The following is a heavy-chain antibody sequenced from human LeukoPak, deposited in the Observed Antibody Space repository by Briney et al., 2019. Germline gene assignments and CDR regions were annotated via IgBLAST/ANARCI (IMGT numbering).Heavy chain of an antibody. Sequence: GASVKVSCKASGYTFSDFYIHWVRQAPGQGLEYVGWITPKSGDTYSPQRFQGRVTMTWDASTSTAYMELSSLRSDNTAVYFCARVRLADERAWAYWGQGTLVTVSS. V-gene: IGHV1-2*02. CDR1: GYTFSDFY. CDR3: ARVRLADERAWAY. CDR2: ITPKSGDT. D-gene: IGHD3-3*02. J-gene: IGHJ4*02.